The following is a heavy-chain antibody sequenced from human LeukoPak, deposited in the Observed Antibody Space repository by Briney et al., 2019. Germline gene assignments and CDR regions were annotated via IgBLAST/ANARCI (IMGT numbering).Heavy chain of an antibody. D-gene: IGHD2-2*01. CDR1: GGSISSYY. CDR2: IYTSGST. CDR3: ARHHCSSTSCYYYFDY. J-gene: IGHJ4*02. Sequence: PSEALSLTCTVSGGSISSYYWSWIRQPPGKGLEWIGYIYTSGSTNHNPSLKSRVTISVDTSKNQFSLKLSSVTAADTAVYYCARHHCSSTSCYYYFDYWGQGTLVTVSS. V-gene: IGHV4-4*09.